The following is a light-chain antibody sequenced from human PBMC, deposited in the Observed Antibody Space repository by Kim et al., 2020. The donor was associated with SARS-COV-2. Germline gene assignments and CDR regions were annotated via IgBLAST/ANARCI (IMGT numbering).Light chain of an antibody. V-gene: IGLV3-19*01. CDR3: NSRDSSSNHLGV. CDR1: TLRSYN. CDR2: SNN. Sequence: VQTARIRCKGDTLRSYNAGCSQAKPGRALVLIIYSNNNRPSGIADRISGSSSGNTASLTITGAKAEDEADYYSNSRDSSSNHLGVFCAGTQLTVL. J-gene: IGLJ2*01.